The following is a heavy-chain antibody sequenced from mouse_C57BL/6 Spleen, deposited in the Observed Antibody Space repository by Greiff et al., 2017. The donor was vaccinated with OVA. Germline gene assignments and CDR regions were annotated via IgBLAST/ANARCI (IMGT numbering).Heavy chain of an antibody. V-gene: IGHV14-1*01. Sequence: EVQLQQSGAELVRPGASVKLSCTASGFNIKDYYMHWVKQRPEQGLEWIGRIDPEDGDTEYAPKFQGKATMTADTSSNTAYLQLSSLTSEDTAVYYCTKTTVVARYFDVWGTGTTVTVSS. D-gene: IGHD1-1*01. CDR1: GFNIKDYY. CDR3: TKTTVVARYFDV. CDR2: IDPEDGDT. J-gene: IGHJ1*03.